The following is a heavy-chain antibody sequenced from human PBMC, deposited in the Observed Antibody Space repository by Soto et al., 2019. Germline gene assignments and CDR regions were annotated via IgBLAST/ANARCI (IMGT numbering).Heavy chain of an antibody. V-gene: IGHV3-7*01. J-gene: IGHJ4*02. CDR2: IKPDGSEK. D-gene: IGHD6-19*01. Sequence: GGSLRLSCAASGFTFSSYWMSWVRQAPGKGLEWVANIKPDGSEKIYVDSVKGRFTISRDNAKNSLYLQMNSLRAEDTAVYYCARDYISSGWYGIFDYWGQGTLVTVS. CDR1: GFTFSSYW. CDR3: ARDYISSGWYGIFDY.